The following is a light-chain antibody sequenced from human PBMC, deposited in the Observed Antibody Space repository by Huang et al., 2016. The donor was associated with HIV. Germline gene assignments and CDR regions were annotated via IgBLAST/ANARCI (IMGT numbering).Light chain of an antibody. CDR1: QTISTF. CDR2: AAS. Sequence: DIQMTQSPSSLSASVGDRISITCRASQTISTFLNWYQQKPGKAPKLLIYAASNLQSGVSSRFSGTGSGTLFTLTVTGLLPDDCATYFCQQTSSVPLTFGGGTKVEMK. CDR3: QQTSSVPLT. J-gene: IGKJ4*01. V-gene: IGKV1-39*01.